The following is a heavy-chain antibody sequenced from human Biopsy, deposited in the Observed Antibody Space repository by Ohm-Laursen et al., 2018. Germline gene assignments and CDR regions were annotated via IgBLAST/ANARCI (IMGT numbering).Heavy chain of an antibody. Sequence: SSEKVSCKASGGMLNSYTINWLRQAPGQGLQWMGGIMSLYNTTNYAQKFWDRITVTADKSTNTVYMTLSSLTSEDTALYFCVRGLGGYDYWYFDLWGRGTLVIVSS. CDR2: IMSLYNTT. CDR3: VRGLGGYDYWYFDL. D-gene: IGHD5-12*01. CDR1: GGMLNSYT. V-gene: IGHV1-69*06. J-gene: IGHJ2*01.